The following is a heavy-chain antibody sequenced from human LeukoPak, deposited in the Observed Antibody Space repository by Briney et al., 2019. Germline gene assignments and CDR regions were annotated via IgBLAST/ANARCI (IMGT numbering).Heavy chain of an antibody. Sequence: GGSLRLSCAASGFTFSSYWMSWVRQAPGKGLEWVANIKQDGSEKYYVDSVKGRFTISRGNAKNSLYLQMNSLRAEDTAVYYCARSGYYYYYYMDVWGKGTTVTVSS. CDR1: GFTFSSYW. D-gene: IGHD3-3*01. CDR2: IKQDGSEK. CDR3: ARSGYYYYYYMDV. V-gene: IGHV3-7*01. J-gene: IGHJ6*03.